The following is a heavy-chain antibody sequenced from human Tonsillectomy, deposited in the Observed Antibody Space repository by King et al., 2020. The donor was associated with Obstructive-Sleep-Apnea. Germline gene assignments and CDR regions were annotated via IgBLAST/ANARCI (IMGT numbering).Heavy chain of an antibody. Sequence: QLVQSGAEVKKPGASVKVSCKASGYTFTSYGISWVRQAPGQGLEWMGWISAYNGNTNYAQKLQGRVTMTTDTSTSTAYMELRSLRSDDTAVYYCARVRDIVVVVAATGVETFDYWGQGTLVTVSS. J-gene: IGHJ4*02. CDR1: GYTFTSYG. D-gene: IGHD2-15*01. CDR2: ISAYNGNT. V-gene: IGHV1-18*04. CDR3: ARVRDIVVVVAATGVETFDY.